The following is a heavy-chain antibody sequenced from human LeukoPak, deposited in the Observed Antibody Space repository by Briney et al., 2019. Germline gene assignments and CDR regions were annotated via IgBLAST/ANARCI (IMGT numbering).Heavy chain of an antibody. CDR2: INPRGST. CDR1: GGSLSDHY. Sequence: SETLSLTCAVYGGSLSDHYWSWFRQPPGKGLEWIGEINPRGSTIYNPSLKSRVTISVDTSKNQFSLNLSSVTAADTAVYYCARHGSTDYFDYWGQGTLVTVSS. CDR3: ARHGSTDYFDY. J-gene: IGHJ4*02. D-gene: IGHD2-2*03. V-gene: IGHV4-34*01.